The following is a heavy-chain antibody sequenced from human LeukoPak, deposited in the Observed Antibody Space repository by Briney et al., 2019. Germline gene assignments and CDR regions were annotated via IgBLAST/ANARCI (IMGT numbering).Heavy chain of an antibody. CDR3: ARDILSRNCSSTSCLRDYFDY. D-gene: IGHD2-2*01. Sequence: GGSLRLSCAASGFTVSSNYMSWVRQAPGKGLEWVSVIYSGGSTYYADSVKGRFTISRDNSKNTLYLQMNSLRAEDTAVYYCARDILSRNCSSTSCLRDYFDYWGQGTLVTVSS. V-gene: IGHV3-53*01. CDR2: IYSGGST. J-gene: IGHJ4*02. CDR1: GFTVSSNY.